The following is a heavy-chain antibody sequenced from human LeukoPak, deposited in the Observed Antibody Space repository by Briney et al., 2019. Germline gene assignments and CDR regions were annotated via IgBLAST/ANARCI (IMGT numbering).Heavy chain of an antibody. Sequence: SQTLSLTCTVSGGSISSGDYYWSWIRQPPGKGLEWIGYIYCSGSTYYNPSLKSRVTISVDTSKNQFSLKLSSVTAADTAVYYCASSNYYYGSGSYPTIDYWGQGTLVTVSS. CDR3: ASSNYYYGSGSYPTIDY. J-gene: IGHJ4*02. CDR1: GGSISSGDYY. D-gene: IGHD3-10*01. CDR2: IYCSGST. V-gene: IGHV4-30-4*08.